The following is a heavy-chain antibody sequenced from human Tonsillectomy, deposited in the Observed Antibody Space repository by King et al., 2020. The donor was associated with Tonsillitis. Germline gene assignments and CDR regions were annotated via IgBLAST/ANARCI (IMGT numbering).Heavy chain of an antibody. V-gene: IGHV3-53*04. J-gene: IGHJ4*02. Sequence: VQLVESGGGLVQPGGSLRLSCAASGFSVSSNYMSWVRQALGKGLEWVSVISSGGDTYYTASVKGRFTISRHTSANTVYLQINSLTVEDTAVYYCARGGSSYSGYNFYWGQGTLVTVSS. D-gene: IGHD5-12*01. CDR2: ISSGGDT. CDR3: ARGGSSYSGYNFY. CDR1: GFSVSSNY.